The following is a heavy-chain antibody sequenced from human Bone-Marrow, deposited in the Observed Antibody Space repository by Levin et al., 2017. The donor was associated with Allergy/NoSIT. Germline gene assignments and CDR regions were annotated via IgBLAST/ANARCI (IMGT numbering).Heavy chain of an antibody. J-gene: IGHJ4*02. D-gene: IGHD1-7*01. Sequence: SLLLSFFFSSFPFSPPFLHWVRQAPGKGLELLSVVGYDGDSEHYADSVKGRFTFSLSHSKNTVYLLMSSLRPEDTALYYCARAAGNYRHDFDSWGRGVVVTVSS. CDR1: SFPFSPPF. V-gene: IGHV3-30*03. CDR2: VGYDGDSE. CDR3: ARAAGNYRHDFDS.